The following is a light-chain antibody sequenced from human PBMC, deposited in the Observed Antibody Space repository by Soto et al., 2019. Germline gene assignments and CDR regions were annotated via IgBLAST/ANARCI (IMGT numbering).Light chain of an antibody. J-gene: IGLJ3*02. CDR3: TSYVGSNIWV. V-gene: IGLV2-8*01. CDR1: SSDVGAYKY. CDR2: EVS. Sequence: QSVLTQPASASGSTGESVTISCTGTSSDVGAYKYVSWYQQYPGKAPKLMIYEVSKRPSGVPDRFSGSKSGNTASLTVSGLQAEDEADYYCTSYVGSNIWVFGGGTKLTVL.